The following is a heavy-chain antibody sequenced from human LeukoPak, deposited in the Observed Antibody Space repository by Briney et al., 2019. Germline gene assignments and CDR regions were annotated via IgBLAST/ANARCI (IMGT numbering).Heavy chain of an antibody. J-gene: IGHJ4*02. CDR3: ARVTGYSSSWSDY. V-gene: IGHV3-21*01. CDR1: GFTFSSYS. CDR2: ISSSSSYI. Sequence: GGSLRLSCAASGFTFSSYSMNWVRQAPGKGLEWVSSISSSSSYIYYADSVKGRFTISRDNAKNSLYLQMNSLRAGDTAVYYCARVTGYSSSWSDYWGQGTLVTVSS. D-gene: IGHD6-13*01.